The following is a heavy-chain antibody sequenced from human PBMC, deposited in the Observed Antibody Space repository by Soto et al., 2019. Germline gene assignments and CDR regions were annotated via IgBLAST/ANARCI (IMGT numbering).Heavy chain of an antibody. Sequence: SETLSLTCAVYGGSFSGYYWSWIRQPPGKGLEWIGEINHSGSTNYNPSLKSRVTISVDTSKNQFSLKLSSATAADTAVYYCARGARQWLVLMVLFWFDPWGQGTLVTVSS. CDR1: GGSFSGYY. CDR3: ARGARQWLVLMVLFWFDP. J-gene: IGHJ5*02. V-gene: IGHV4-34*01. D-gene: IGHD6-19*01. CDR2: INHSGST.